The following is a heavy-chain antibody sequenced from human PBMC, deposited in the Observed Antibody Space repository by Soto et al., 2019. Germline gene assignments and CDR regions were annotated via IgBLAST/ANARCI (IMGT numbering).Heavy chain of an antibody. Sequence: GASVKVSCKGSGGTFNRYTITWVRQAPGQGLEWMGWISGGNGNTNYAQKFQGRVTMTRDTSASTAYMELSSLRSEDTAVYYCARSIVVVTALDYWGQGTLVTVSS. CDR2: ISGGNGNT. V-gene: IGHV1-3*01. J-gene: IGHJ4*02. CDR3: ARSIVVVTALDY. D-gene: IGHD2-21*02. CDR1: GGTFNRYT.